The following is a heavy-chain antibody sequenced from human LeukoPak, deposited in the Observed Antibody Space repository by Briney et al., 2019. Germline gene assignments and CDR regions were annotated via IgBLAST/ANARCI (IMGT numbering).Heavy chain of an antibody. D-gene: IGHD3-16*01. CDR3: ASVTGGDYFDY. CDR2: IYSGGST. J-gene: IGHJ4*02. CDR1: GFTVSGNY. V-gene: IGHV3-66*01. Sequence: GGSLRLSCAASGFTVSGNYMSWVRQPPGKGLEWVSVIYSGGSTNHADSVKGRFTISRDNSKNTVYLQMNSLRAEDTAVYYCASVTGGDYFDYWGQGTLVTVSS.